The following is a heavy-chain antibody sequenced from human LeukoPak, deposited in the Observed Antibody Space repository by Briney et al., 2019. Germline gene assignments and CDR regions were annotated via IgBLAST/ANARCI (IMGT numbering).Heavy chain of an antibody. Sequence: GRSLRLSCAASGFTFSSYGMHWVRQAPGKGLEWVAGISNVGTNNTSAPSMKGLFTISRDNSKNTLYLQMHSLRAEDTAVYYCAKGFAYYYDSSGYQIDYWGQGTLVTVSS. CDR1: GFTFSSYG. V-gene: IGHV3-30*18. CDR2: ISNVGTNN. CDR3: AKGFAYYYDSSGYQIDY. D-gene: IGHD3-22*01. J-gene: IGHJ4*02.